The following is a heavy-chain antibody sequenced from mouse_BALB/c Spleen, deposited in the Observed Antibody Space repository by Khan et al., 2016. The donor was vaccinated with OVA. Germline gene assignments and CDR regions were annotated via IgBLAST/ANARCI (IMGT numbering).Heavy chain of an antibody. CDR2: IWSGGST. V-gene: IGHV2-5*01. J-gene: IGHJ4*01. D-gene: IGHD2-14*01. Sequence: VQLQESGPGLVQPSQSLSITCTVSGFSFTPYGLHWVRQSPGKGLEWLGVIWSGGSTDYNAAFMSRLSITKDNSKSQVFFKMICLQASYPAIYYGAKNEVYAMDYWGQGTSGTVSS. CDR1: GFSFTPYG. CDR3: AKNEVYAMDY.